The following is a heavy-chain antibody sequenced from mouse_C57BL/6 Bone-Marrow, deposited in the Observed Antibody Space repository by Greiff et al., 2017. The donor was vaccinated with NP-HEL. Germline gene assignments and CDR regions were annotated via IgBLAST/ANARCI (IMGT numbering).Heavy chain of an antibody. CDR3: ARYRGDGYYWYFDV. V-gene: IGHV3-8*01. J-gene: IGHJ1*03. CDR2: ISYSGST. D-gene: IGHD2-3*01. Sequence: VQLKQSGPGLAKPSQTLSLTCSVTGYSITSDYWNWIRKFPGNKLEYMGYISYSGSTYYNPSLKSRISITRDTSKNQYYLQLNSVTTEDTATYYCARYRGDGYYWYFDVWGTGTTVTVSS. CDR1: GYSITSDY.